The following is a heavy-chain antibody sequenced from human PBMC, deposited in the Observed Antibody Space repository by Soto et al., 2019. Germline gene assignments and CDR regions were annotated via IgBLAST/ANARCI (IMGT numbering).Heavy chain of an antibody. D-gene: IGHD3-22*01. Sequence: GSLRLSCAASGFSFSDHYMSWIRQAPGKGLEWVSYISSSTFYINYADSVKGRFTISRDNAKNSLYLQMNSLRAEDTAVYYCATDDSSVLEYFDYWGQGILVTVSS. CDR3: ATDDSSVLEYFDY. J-gene: IGHJ4*02. CDR1: GFSFSDHY. CDR2: ISSSTFYI. V-gene: IGHV3-11*06.